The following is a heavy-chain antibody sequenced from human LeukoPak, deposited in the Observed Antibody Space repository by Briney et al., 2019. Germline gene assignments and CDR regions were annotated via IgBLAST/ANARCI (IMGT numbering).Heavy chain of an antibody. CDR1: GGSISSYS. Sequence: SETLSLTCTVSGGSISSYSWNWVRQPPGRGLEWIGYIYYSGSTNYNPSLKSRVTISVDTSRNQFSLKLSSVTTADTAIYYCARGGFDYWGQGTLVTVSS. CDR2: IYYSGST. V-gene: IGHV4-59*13. J-gene: IGHJ4*02. CDR3: ARGGFDY.